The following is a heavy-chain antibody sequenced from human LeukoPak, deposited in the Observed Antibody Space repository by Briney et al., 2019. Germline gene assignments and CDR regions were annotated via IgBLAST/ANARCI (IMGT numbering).Heavy chain of an antibody. CDR3: AREAGDYYDSSGRDY. CDR2: IHTSGST. CDR1: GGSISSGGYY. Sequence: TSETLSLTCTVSGGSISSGGYYWSWIRQPAGKGLEWIGRIHTSGSTNYNPSLKSRVTMSVDTSKNQFSLRLTSVTAADTAVYYCAREAGDYYDSSGRDYWGQGTLVTVSS. J-gene: IGHJ4*02. D-gene: IGHD3-22*01. V-gene: IGHV4-61*02.